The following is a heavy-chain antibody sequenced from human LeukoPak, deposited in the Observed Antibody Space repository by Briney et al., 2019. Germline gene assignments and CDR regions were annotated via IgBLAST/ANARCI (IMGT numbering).Heavy chain of an antibody. CDR1: GYSCPNHW. Sequence: GESLKISCKDSGYSCPNHWIGWVRQMPGNGLEWMGVINLGDSETRYSPSFQGQVTISGDRSIRTAYLQLSSLKASDSAMYYCARRYSGSYWNRFDPWGQGTLVTVSS. CDR3: ARRYSGSYWNRFDP. J-gene: IGHJ5*02. D-gene: IGHD1-26*01. V-gene: IGHV5-51*01. CDR2: INLGDSET.